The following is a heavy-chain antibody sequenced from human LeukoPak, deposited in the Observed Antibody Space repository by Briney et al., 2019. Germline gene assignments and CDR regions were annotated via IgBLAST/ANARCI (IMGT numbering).Heavy chain of an antibody. Sequence: PGGSLRLSCAASGFTFSSYNMYWVRQAPGQGLEWVSSLSGGSDHIYYADPVKGRFTISRDNAKNSLYLQMNSLRAEDTALYYCAKAQMGYSSEFWYFDLWGRGTLVTVSS. V-gene: IGHV3-21*04. D-gene: IGHD6-25*01. J-gene: IGHJ2*01. CDR1: GFTFSSYN. CDR3: AKAQMGYSSEFWYFDL. CDR2: LSGGSDHI.